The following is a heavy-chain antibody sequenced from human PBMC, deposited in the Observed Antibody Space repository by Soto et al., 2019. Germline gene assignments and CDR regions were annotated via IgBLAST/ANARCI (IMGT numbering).Heavy chain of an antibody. J-gene: IGHJ5*02. CDR3: ARDGDPGYSFWSGPLGGGRFDP. V-gene: IGHV1-69*12. Sequence: QVQLVQSGAEVKEPGSSVNVSCKTSGGTFGNTAVTWVRQVPGQGLEWIGGIVPLFGTANYAQKFRGRVMTTAXGXTXXAYMDLSSLRSDDTAIYYCARDGDPGYSFWSGPLGGGRFDPWGQGTLVTVSS. D-gene: IGHD3-3*01. CDR2: IVPLFGTA. CDR1: GGTFGNTA.